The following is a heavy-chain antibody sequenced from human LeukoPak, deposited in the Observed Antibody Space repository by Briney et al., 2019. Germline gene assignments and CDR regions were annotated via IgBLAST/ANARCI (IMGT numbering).Heavy chain of an antibody. CDR3: ARGSTYYDSSGQVPFDY. CDR2: IYGGGST. D-gene: IGHD3-22*01. V-gene: IGHV3-53*01. Sequence: GGSLRLSCAASGFIVSSNYMTWVRQAPGKGLEWVSVIYGGGSTEYSDSVKGRFTVSSDISKNTLYLQMNVLRAEDTAVYYCARGSTYYDSSGQVPFDYWGQGTLVTVSS. J-gene: IGHJ4*02. CDR1: GFIVSSNY.